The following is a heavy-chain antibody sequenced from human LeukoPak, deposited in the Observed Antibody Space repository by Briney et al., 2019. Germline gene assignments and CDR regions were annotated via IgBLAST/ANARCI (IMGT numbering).Heavy chain of an antibody. D-gene: IGHD3-9*01. CDR3: ARDRSGLRYFDWLGGVRFDP. V-gene: IGHV4-4*07. Sequence: SETLSLTCTVSGGSISSYYWSWIRQPAGKGLEWIGRIYTSGSTNYNPSLKGRVTMSVDTSKNQFSLKLSSVTAADTAVYYCARDRSGLRYFDWLGGVRFDPWGQGTLVTVSS. CDR1: GGSISSYY. CDR2: IYTSGST. J-gene: IGHJ5*02.